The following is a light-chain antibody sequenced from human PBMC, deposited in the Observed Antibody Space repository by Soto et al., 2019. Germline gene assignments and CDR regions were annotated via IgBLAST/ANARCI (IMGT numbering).Light chain of an antibody. Sequence: EIVLTQSPATLSLSPGERATLSCRASQTVGSYLGWYQQKPGQAPRLLIYDASNRATGIPARFSGSGSGTDFTLTISSLEPEDFAVYYCQQRSNWPLTFGGGTKVEIK. CDR3: QQRSNWPLT. V-gene: IGKV3-11*01. CDR2: DAS. J-gene: IGKJ4*01. CDR1: QTVGSY.